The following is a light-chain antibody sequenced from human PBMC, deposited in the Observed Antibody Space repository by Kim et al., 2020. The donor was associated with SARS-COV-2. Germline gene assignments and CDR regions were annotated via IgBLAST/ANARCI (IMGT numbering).Light chain of an antibody. CDR2: YDT. Sequence: SYELTQPPSLSVAPGKTARITCGGINIETKSVEWYQQKPGQAPILVIYYDTDRPSRIPERFSGSNSGNTATLTISTVEAGDEADYYCQVWDSNTDHPVFGGGTQLTVL. CDR3: QVWDSNTDHPV. CDR1: NIETKS. J-gene: IGLJ2*01. V-gene: IGLV3-21*04.